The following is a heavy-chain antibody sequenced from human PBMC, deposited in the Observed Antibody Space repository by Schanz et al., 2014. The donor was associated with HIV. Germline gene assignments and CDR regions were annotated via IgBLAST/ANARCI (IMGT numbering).Heavy chain of an antibody. D-gene: IGHD3-22*01. CDR1: GSSVTYFY. V-gene: IGHV4-34*02. J-gene: IGHJ4*02. CDR2: VNHSGEA. CDR3: ARVPPSDSSGYYPFDY. Sequence: QVPLQQWGAGLLKPSETLSLTCAVYGSSVTYFYWSWIRQSPGKGLEWIAGVNHSGEANHNPSLKSRVTISVDTSKNQFARKRDSVTAADTAVYYCARVPPSDSSGYYPFDYWGQGTLVTVSS.